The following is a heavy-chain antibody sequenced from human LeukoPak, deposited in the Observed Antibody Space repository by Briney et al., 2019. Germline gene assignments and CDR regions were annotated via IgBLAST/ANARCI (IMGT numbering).Heavy chain of an antibody. V-gene: IGHV3-72*01. D-gene: IGHD6-19*01. CDR2: SRNKANSYTT. CDR1: GFTFSDHY. Sequence: PGGSLRLSCAVSGFTFSDHYMDWVRPAPGKGRWWVGRSRNKANSYTTEYAASVKGRFSISRDDSKNSLYLQMNSLKTEDTAVYYCTRIDSGRYNLDYWGQGTLVTVSS. J-gene: IGHJ4*02. CDR3: TRIDSGRYNLDY.